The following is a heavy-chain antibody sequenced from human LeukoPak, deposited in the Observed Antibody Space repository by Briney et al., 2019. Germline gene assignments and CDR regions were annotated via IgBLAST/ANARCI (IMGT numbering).Heavy chain of an antibody. D-gene: IGHD3-10*01. V-gene: IGHV4-39*01. CDR3: ARRRSYYGSGSYFDY. Sequence: SETLSLTCTVSGGSISSSSYYWGWIRQPPGKGLEWIGSIYYSGSTYYNPSLKSRVTISVDTSKNQFSLKLSSVTAADTAVYYCARRRSYYGSGSYFDYWGQGILVTVSS. CDR1: GGSISSSSYY. J-gene: IGHJ4*02. CDR2: IYYSGST.